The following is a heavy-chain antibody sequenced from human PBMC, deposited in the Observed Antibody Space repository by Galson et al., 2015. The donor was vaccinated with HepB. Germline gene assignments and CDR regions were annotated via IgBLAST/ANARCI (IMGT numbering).Heavy chain of an antibody. CDR2: ISYDGSNK. CDR3: ARDAGATVTTALFDY. J-gene: IGHJ4*02. Sequence: SLRLSCAASGFTFSSYGMHWVRQAPGKGLEWVAVISYDGSNKYYADSVKGRFTISRDNSKNTLYLQMNSLRAEDTAVYYRARDAGATVTTALFDYWGQGTLVTVSS. D-gene: IGHD4-11*01. CDR1: GFTFSSYG. V-gene: IGHV3-30*03.